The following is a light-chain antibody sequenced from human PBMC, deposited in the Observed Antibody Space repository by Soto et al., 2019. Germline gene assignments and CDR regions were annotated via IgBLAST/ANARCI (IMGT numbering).Light chain of an antibody. J-gene: IGKJ2*01. CDR2: AAY. CDR1: QNIHTF. V-gene: IGKV1-39*01. Sequence: DIQMTQSPSSLSASVGDRVTITCRASQNIHTFLNWYQQKPGKAPKLLIYAAYILHSGVPSRFSGSGYGTDFTLTISSLQPEDFATYYCQESYSTPMYTFGQGTKLEI. CDR3: QESYSTPMYT.